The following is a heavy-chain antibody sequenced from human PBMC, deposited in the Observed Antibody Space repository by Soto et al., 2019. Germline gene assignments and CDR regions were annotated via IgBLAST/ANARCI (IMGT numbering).Heavy chain of an antibody. CDR3: AREGGGLRLGELSTTDAFDI. CDR1: GFTFSSYA. V-gene: IGHV3-30-3*01. J-gene: IGHJ3*02. CDR2: ISYDGSNK. D-gene: IGHD3-16*02. Sequence: QVQLVESGGGVVQPGRSLRLSCAASGFTFSSYAMHWVRQAPGKGLEWVAVISYDGSNKYYADSVKGRFTISRDNSKNTMNLKMNSLRVGDTAVYYCAREGGGLRLGELSTTDAFDIWGQGTMVTVSS.